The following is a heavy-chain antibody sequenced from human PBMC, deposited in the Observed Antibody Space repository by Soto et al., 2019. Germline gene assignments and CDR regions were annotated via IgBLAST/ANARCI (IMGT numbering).Heavy chain of an antibody. CDR1: GFTVSSNY. Sequence: PGGSLRLSCAASGFTVSSNYMSWVRQAPGKGLEWVSVIYSGGSTYYADSVKGRFTISRDNSKNTLYLQMNSLRAEDTAVFYCARNYYDFWSGYQGLGMDIWGQGTTVTVSS. V-gene: IGHV3-66*01. D-gene: IGHD3-3*01. J-gene: IGHJ6*02. CDR2: IYSGGST. CDR3: ARNYYDFWSGYQGLGMDI.